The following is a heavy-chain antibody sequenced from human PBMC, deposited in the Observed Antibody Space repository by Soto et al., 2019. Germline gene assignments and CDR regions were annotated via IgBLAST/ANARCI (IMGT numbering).Heavy chain of an antibody. J-gene: IGHJ5*02. D-gene: IGHD2-15*01. CDR3: AREFCSGGNCYTYYFDP. CDR2: INTDGSNT. V-gene: IGHV3-74*01. CDR1: GLTFNRYW. Sequence: GGSLRLSCAASGLTFNRYWMHWVRHAPGKGLVWVSHINTDGSNTNYADSVKGRFTISRDNAKSTLFLQMNSLRDEDTAVYYCAREFCSGGNCYTYYFDPWGQGIPVTVSS.